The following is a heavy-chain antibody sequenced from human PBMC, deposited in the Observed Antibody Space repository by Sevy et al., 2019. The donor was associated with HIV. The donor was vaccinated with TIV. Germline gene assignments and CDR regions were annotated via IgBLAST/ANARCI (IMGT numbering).Heavy chain of an antibody. D-gene: IGHD3-16*01. V-gene: IGHV4-61*02. CDR2: IYTSGST. CDR1: GASISSGSYY. J-gene: IGHJ6*03. CDR3: ARGATWGGKNYYYMDV. Sequence: SETLSLTCTVSGASISSGSYYWSWIRQPAGKGLEWIGRIYTSGSTNYNPSLKSRVTISVDTSKNQISLKLSSVTAADTAVYYCARGATWGGKNYYYMDVWGKGTTVTVSS.